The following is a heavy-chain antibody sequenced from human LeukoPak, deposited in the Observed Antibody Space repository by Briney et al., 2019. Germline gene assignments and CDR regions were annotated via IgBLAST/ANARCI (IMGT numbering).Heavy chain of an antibody. J-gene: IGHJ2*01. CDR2: IYYSGST. CDR1: GGSISSYY. V-gene: IGHV4-59*01. Sequence: PSETLSLTCTVSGGSISSYYWSWIRQPPGKGLEWIGYIYYSGSTNYNPSLKSRVTISVDTSKNQFSLKLSSVTSADTAVYYCARDPYYYFDSNGYSGRTSKYWYFDLWGRGTLVTVSS. D-gene: IGHD3-22*01. CDR3: ARDPYYYFDSNGYSGRTSKYWYFDL.